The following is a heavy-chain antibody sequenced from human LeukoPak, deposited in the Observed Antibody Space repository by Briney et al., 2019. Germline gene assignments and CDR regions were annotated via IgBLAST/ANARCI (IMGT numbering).Heavy chain of an antibody. CDR2: ITSTSTYI. Sequence: PGGSLRLSCAASGFAFSTYSMTWVRQAPGKGLEWVSSITSTSTYIHYADFLRGRFTISRDNAKNSLYLQVNGLRAEDTAVYYCARVAAGATIHNYYYSYMDVWGKGTTVTVSS. J-gene: IGHJ6*03. V-gene: IGHV3-21*01. CDR3: ARVAAGATIHNYYYSYMDV. CDR1: GFAFSTYS. D-gene: IGHD5-12*01.